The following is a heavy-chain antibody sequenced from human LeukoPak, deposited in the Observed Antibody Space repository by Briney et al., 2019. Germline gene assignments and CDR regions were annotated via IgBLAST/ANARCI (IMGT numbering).Heavy chain of an antibody. CDR3: ARDRESSSWFDY. CDR2: STGTGYST. CDR1: EFTFSNYA. V-gene: IGHV3-23*01. J-gene: IGHJ4*02. D-gene: IGHD6-13*01. Sequence: GGSLRLSCAASEFTFSNYAMSWVRQAPGKGLEWVSGSTGTGYSTYYADSVKGRFTISRDNAKNSLYLQMKSLRAEDTAVYYCARDRESSSWFDYWGQGTLVTVSS.